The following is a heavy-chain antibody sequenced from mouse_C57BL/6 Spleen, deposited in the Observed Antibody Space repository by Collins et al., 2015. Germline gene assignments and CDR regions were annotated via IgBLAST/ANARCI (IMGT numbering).Heavy chain of an antibody. Sequence: QVQLQQSGPELVKPGASVKISCKASGYTFTDYYINWVKQRPGQGLEWIGWIFPGSGSTYYNEKFKGKATLTVDKSSSTAYMLLSSLTSEDSAVYFCARSGITTVVAPSDYWGQGTTLTVSS. D-gene: IGHD1-1*01. V-gene: IGHV1-75*01. CDR3: ARSGITTVVAPSDY. J-gene: IGHJ2*01. CDR1: GYTFTDYY. CDR2: IFPGSGST.